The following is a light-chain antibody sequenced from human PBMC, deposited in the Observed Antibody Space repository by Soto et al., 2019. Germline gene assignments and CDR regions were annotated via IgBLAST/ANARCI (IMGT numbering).Light chain of an antibody. CDR2: WAS. Sequence: DIVMTQSPDSLAVSLGERATINCKSSQSVLYSSNNKNYLAWYQQKPGQPPKLLIYWASTRESGVPDRFSGSGSGTDFTLTISSLQAEDGAVYYCQQYYTNALTFGGGTK. V-gene: IGKV4-1*01. J-gene: IGKJ4*01. CDR3: QQYYTNALT. CDR1: QSVLYSSNNKNY.